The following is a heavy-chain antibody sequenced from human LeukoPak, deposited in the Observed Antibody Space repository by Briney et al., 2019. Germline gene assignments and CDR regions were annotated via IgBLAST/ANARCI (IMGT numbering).Heavy chain of an antibody. CDR3: ARDGGAMAVAY. Sequence: ASVKVSCKASGYTFTSYDINWVRQATGQGLERMGWINPNSGGTNYAQKFQGRVTMTRDTSITTAYMELSRLRSDDTAVYYCARDGGAMAVAYWGQGTLVTVSS. J-gene: IGHJ4*02. D-gene: IGHD5-24*01. V-gene: IGHV1-2*02. CDR1: GYTFTSYD. CDR2: INPNSGGT.